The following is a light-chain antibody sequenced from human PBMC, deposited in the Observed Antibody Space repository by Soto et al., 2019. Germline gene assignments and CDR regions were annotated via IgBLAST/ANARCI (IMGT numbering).Light chain of an antibody. J-gene: IGKJ4*01. CDR3: QRYNNWPLT. CDR1: QSVSGY. CDR2: ADS. Sequence: EIVLTQSPATLAWSPGETATLSCRASQSVSGYIGWYQQKPGQAPRLLIYADSNRATGIPARFSGSRSGTEFTLTINSLQSEDFAVYYCQRYNNWPLTFGGGTKVDIK. V-gene: IGKV3D-15*01.